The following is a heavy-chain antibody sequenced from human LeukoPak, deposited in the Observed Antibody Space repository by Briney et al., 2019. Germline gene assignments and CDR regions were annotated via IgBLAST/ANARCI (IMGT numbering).Heavy chain of an antibody. D-gene: IGHD1-26*01. V-gene: IGHV3-21*01. Sequence: GGSLRLSCAASGFTFSSYSMNWVRQAPGKGLEWVSSIDSSSNYIFYADSVKGRFTISRDNAKNSLDLQMNNLRDEDTAIYYCTKAGVVGAKAGFDNWGQGTLVTVSS. J-gene: IGHJ4*02. CDR1: GFTFSSYS. CDR3: TKAGVVGAKAGFDN. CDR2: IDSSSNYI.